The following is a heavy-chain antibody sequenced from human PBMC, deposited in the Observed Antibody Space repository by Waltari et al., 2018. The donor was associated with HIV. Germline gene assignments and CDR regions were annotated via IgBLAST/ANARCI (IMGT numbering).Heavy chain of an antibody. D-gene: IGHD6-19*01. J-gene: IGHJ4*02. CDR2: IKQDGSGK. Sequence: EVQLVESGGGLVQPGGSLRLSCAASGFTFSSYWMSWVRQAPGKGLEGVANIKQDGSGKYYVDSVKGRFTISRDNAKNSLYLQMNSLRAEDTAVYYCARGGRGSGWSDYWGQGTLVTVSS. CDR1: GFTFSSYW. CDR3: ARGGRGSGWSDY. V-gene: IGHV3-7*01.